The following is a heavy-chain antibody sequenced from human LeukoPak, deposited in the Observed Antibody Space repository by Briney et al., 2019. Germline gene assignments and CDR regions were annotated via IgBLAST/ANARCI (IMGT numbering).Heavy chain of an antibody. J-gene: IGHJ4*02. CDR3: ARQAAAASDY. CDR1: GYSITSYW. Sequence: GASLKISCKGSGYSITSYWIGWVRQMPGKGLEWMGIIYPGDSDTRYSPSFQGQVTFSADKSINTAYLQWSSLKASDTAMYYCARQAAAASDYWGQGTLVTVSS. V-gene: IGHV5-51*01. CDR2: IYPGDSDT. D-gene: IGHD6-13*01.